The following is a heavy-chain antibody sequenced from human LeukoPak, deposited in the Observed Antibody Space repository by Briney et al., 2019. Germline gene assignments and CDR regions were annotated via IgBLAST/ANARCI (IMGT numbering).Heavy chain of an antibody. V-gene: IGHV3-30*02. D-gene: IGHD2-2*01. CDR2: IRYDGSNK. Sequence: PGGSLRLSCAASGFTFSSYGMHWVRQAPGKGLEWVAFIRYDGSNKYYADSVKGRFTISRDNSKNTLYLQMNSLRAEDTAVYYCAKTVRKVVPAAPFDPWGQGTLVTVSS. J-gene: IGHJ5*02. CDR3: AKTVRKVVPAAPFDP. CDR1: GFTFSSYG.